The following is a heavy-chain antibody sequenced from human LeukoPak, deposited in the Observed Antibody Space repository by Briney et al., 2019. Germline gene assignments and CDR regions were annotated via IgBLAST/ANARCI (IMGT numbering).Heavy chain of an antibody. CDR1: GGSISSSSYY. CDR3: ARGYYGSGSYRSFDY. Sequence: PSETLSLTCTVSGGSISSSSYYWGWIRQPPGQGLEWIGTVFYSGSPYYNPSLKSRVTISMDTSKNQFSLNLTSVTAADTAVYYCARGYYGSGSYRSFDYWGQGTLVTVSS. D-gene: IGHD3-10*01. J-gene: IGHJ4*02. V-gene: IGHV4-39*07. CDR2: VFYSGSP.